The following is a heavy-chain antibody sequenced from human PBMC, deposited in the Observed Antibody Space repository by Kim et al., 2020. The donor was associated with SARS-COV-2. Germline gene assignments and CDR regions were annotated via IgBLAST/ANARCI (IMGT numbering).Heavy chain of an antibody. V-gene: IGHV3-30*14. Sequence: ADSVKGRFTISRDNSKNPLYLQRNSLRAEDTAVYYCAKAWGNGYYYYMDVWGKGTTVTVSS. D-gene: IGHD3-16*01. J-gene: IGHJ6*03. CDR3: AKAWGNGYYYYMDV.